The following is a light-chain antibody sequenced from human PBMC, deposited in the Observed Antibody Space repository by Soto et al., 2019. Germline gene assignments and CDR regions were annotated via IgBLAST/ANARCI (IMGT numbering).Light chain of an antibody. Sequence: QSALTQPASVSGSPGQSITISCTGTSSDVGRYNYVSWYQQHPGKAPKLMIYEVSNRPSGVSNRFSGSKSGNTASLPISGLQPEDEADYYCSSYTSSSTRVFGGGTKLTAL. CDR1: SSDVGRYNY. CDR2: EVS. V-gene: IGLV2-14*01. J-gene: IGLJ3*02. CDR3: SSYTSSSTRV.